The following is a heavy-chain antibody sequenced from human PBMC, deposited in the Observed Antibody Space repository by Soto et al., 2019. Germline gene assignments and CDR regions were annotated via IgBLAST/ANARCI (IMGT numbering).Heavy chain of an antibody. CDR1: GGSISSGGYY. D-gene: IGHD3-22*01. V-gene: IGHV4-31*03. Sequence: QVQLQESGPGLVKPSQTLSLTCTVSGGSISSGGYYWSWIRQHPGKGLEWIGYIYYSGSTYYKPSLKSRVTISVDTSKNQFSLKLSSVTAADTAVYYCARGRYYYDSSGSVSGWFDYWGQGTLVTVSS. CDR3: ARGRYYYDSSGSVSGWFDY. J-gene: IGHJ4*02. CDR2: IYYSGST.